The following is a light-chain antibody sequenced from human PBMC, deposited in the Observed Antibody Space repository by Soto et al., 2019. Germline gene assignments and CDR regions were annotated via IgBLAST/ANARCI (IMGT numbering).Light chain of an antibody. CDR2: DAS. CDR1: QSVSSY. CDR3: QQRSNWPIT. Sequence: IVLTQSPAPLSLSPGERATLSCRASQSVSSYLACYQQKPGQAPRLLIYDASNRATGIPARFSGSGSGTDFTLTISSLEPEDFAVYYCQQRSNWPITFGQGTRLEI. J-gene: IGKJ5*01. V-gene: IGKV3-11*01.